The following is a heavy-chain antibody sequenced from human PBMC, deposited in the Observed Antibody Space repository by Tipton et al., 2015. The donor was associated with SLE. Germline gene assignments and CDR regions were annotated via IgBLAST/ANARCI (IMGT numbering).Heavy chain of an antibody. CDR1: GGSISSGGYY. CDR3: AKGSDFDT. V-gene: IGHV3-23*01. CDR2: INGDGVTT. J-gene: IGHJ4*02. D-gene: IGHD3-10*01. Sequence: LSLTCTVSGGSISSGGYYWSWIRQHPGKGLEWVSLINGDGVTTYYADSVKGRFAISRDNSRNTLHLQMNSLRVDDTAVYYCAKGSDFDTWGQGTLVTVSS.